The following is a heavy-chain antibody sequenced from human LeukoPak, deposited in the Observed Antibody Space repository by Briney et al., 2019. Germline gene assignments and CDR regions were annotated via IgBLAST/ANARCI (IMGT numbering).Heavy chain of an antibody. V-gene: IGHV3-21*01. CDR1: GFTFSSYS. D-gene: IGHD3-10*01. CDR2: ISSSSSYI. CDR3: ARDKPYYYGSGSYPFDY. Sequence: PGGSLRPSCAASGFTFSSYSMNWVHQAPGKGLEWVSSISSSSSYIYYADSVKGRFTISRDNAKNSLYLQMNSLRAEDTAVYYCARDKPYYYGSGSYPFDYWGQGTLVTVSS. J-gene: IGHJ4*02.